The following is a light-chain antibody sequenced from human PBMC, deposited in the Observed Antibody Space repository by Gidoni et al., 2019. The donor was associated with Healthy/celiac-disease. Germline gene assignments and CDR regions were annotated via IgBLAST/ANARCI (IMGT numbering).Light chain of an antibody. J-gene: IGLJ1*01. CDR1: SSDVSGYNY. CDR2: DVS. V-gene: IGLV2-14*01. Sequence: SALTQPSSVSWSPRHSITISCTGTSSDVSGYNYVSWYQQHPGKAHKLMIYDVSKRPPGVSNRFPGSKSGNTASLTISGLQAEDEADYYCSSYTSSSTYVFGTGTKVTVL. CDR3: SSYTSSSTYV.